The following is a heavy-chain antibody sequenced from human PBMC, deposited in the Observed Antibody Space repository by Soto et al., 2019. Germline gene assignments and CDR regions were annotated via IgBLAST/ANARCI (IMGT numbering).Heavy chain of an antibody. D-gene: IGHD3-10*01. Sequence: QITLKESGPTLVTPTQTLTLTCTFSGFSLTTNGVGVGWVRQPPGKALEWLALIYWDDDKRYSPSLKSRLTITKDTSRNQVVLTIANVDPVDTATYYCAHRVRLMSTWFYGAFDFWGQGATVFDSS. CDR1: GFSLTTNGVG. J-gene: IGHJ3*01. CDR2: IYWDDDK. CDR3: AHRVRLMSTWFYGAFDF. V-gene: IGHV2-5*02.